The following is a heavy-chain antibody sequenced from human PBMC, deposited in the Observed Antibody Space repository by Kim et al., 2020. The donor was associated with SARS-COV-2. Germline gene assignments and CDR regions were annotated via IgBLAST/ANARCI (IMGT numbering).Heavy chain of an antibody. CDR3: AKGAYCGGDCYPYYYYYYGMDV. CDR2: ISGSGGST. Sequence: GGSLRLSCAASGFTFSSYAMSWVRQAPGKGLEWVSAISGSGGSTYYADSVKGRFTISRDNPKNTLYLQMNSLRAEDTAVYYCAKGAYCGGDCYPYYYYYYGMDVWGQGTPVTVSS. J-gene: IGHJ6*02. D-gene: IGHD2-21*02. V-gene: IGHV3-23*01. CDR1: GFTFSSYA.